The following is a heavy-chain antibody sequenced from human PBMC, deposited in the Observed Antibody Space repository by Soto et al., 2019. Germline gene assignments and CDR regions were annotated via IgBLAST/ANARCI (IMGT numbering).Heavy chain of an antibody. CDR1: GGSIRSGGYY. D-gene: IGHD3-10*01. Sequence: SSETLSLTCTVSGGSIRSGGYYWSWIRQHPGKGLKRIGYIYYSGSTYYNPSLKSRVTISVDTSKNQFSLKLSSVTAADTAVYYCARGYYYGSGSYYLSHNWFDPWGQGTLVTVSS. CDR2: IYYSGST. J-gene: IGHJ5*02. V-gene: IGHV4-31*03. CDR3: ARGYYYGSGSYYLSHNWFDP.